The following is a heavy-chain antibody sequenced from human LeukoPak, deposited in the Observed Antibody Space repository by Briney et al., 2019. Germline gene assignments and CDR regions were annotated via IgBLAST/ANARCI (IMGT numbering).Heavy chain of an antibody. V-gene: IGHV3-74*01. CDR1: GFSFSSYW. CDR3: ARARTHSSGWFGAHFDY. CDR2: INTDGRTT. D-gene: IGHD6-19*01. J-gene: IGHJ4*02. Sequence: PGGSLRLSCAASGFSFSSYWMNWVRQAPGKGLVWVAHINTDGRTTTYADSVKGRFTISRDNSKNTLYLQMNSLRAEDTAVYYCARARTHSSGWFGAHFDYWGQGTLVTVSS.